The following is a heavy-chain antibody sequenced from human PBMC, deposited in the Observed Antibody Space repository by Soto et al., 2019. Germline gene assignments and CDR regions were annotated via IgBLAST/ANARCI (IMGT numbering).Heavy chain of an antibody. V-gene: IGHV3-21*02. CDR3: AKTRLYDNNDYHRDGFDV. D-gene: IGHD5-12*01. J-gene: IGHJ3*01. CDR1: GFTFSRVS. Sequence: EVQLVESGGGLVKPGESLRLSCEASGFTFSRVSMNWVRQVPGKGLEWVASISSGSSDTWYADSVKGRFIISRDNAQNSLFLQMNTLRPEDTAMYYCAKTRLYDNNDYHRDGFDVWGPGTAVTVS. CDR2: ISSGSSDT.